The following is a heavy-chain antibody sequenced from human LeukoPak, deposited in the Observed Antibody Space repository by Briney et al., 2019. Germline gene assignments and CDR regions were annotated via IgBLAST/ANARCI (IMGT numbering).Heavy chain of an antibody. J-gene: IGHJ6*03. D-gene: IGHD3-10*01. CDR2: ISGSGGGT. V-gene: IGHV3-23*01. CDR3: AKGEGTFITMIRGDPYYMDV. CDR1: GLTFSSYG. Sequence: GGTLRLSCAASGLTFSSYGMSWVRQAPRKGLEWVSAISGSGGGTYYADSVKGRFTISRDNSKNTQYLQMNSLRAEDTAVYYCAKGEGTFITMIRGDPYYMDVWGKGTTVTISS.